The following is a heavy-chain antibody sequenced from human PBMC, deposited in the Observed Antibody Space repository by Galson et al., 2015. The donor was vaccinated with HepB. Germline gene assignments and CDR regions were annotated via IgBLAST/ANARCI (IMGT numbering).Heavy chain of an antibody. V-gene: IGHV3-15*01. D-gene: IGHD4-23*01. CDR2: IKSKTDGGTT. Sequence: SLRLSCAASGFTFSNAWMSWVRQAPGKGLEWVGRIKSKTDGGTTDYAAPVKGSITISRDDSKNTLQLQMNSPKTEDTAVYYCTTEGATVVSPGYEFDYWGQGTLVTVSS. CDR1: GFTFSNAW. J-gene: IGHJ4*02. CDR3: TTEGATVVSPGYEFDY.